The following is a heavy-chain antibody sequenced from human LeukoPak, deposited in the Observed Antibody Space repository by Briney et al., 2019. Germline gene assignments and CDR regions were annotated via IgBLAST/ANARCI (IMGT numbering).Heavy chain of an antibody. Sequence: SETLSLTCAVYGGSFSGYYWSWIRQPPGKGLEWIAYIYYSGSTNYNPSLKSRVTISVDTSKNQFSLKLSSVTAADTAVYYCARRRLIAAAGTGDYVGWGQGTLVTVSS. V-gene: IGHV4-59*08. CDR3: ARRRLIAAAGTGDYVG. CDR2: IYYSGST. CDR1: GGSFSGYY. J-gene: IGHJ4*02. D-gene: IGHD6-13*01.